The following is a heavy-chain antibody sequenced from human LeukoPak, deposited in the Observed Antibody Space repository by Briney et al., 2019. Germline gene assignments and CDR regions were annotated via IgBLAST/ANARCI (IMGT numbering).Heavy chain of an antibody. V-gene: IGHV4-39*07. CDR3: ARDSGTTGEVKFDP. CDR2: FSYSGNI. CDR1: GASINSGTYY. Sequence: SETLSLTCTVSGASINSGTYYWGWVRQPPGKGLEWIGTFSYSGNIYYNPSLKSRVTISVDMSKNQFSLKLMSVTAADTAVYYCARDSGTTGEVKFDPWGQGTLVTVSS. J-gene: IGHJ5*02. D-gene: IGHD3-10*01.